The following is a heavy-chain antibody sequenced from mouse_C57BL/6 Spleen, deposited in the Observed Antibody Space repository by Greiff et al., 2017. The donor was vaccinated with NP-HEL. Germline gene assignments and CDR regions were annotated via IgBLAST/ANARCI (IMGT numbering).Heavy chain of an antibody. CDR3: ARNLVRPLYYFDY. D-gene: IGHD2-10*02. CDR1: GYTFTDYY. J-gene: IGHJ2*01. Sequence: EVQLQQSGPELVKPGASVKISCKASGYTFTDYYMNWVKQSHGKSLEWIGDINPNNGGTSYNQKFKGKATLTVDKSSSTAYMELRSLTSEDSAVYYCARNLVRPLYYFDYWGQGTTLTVSS. V-gene: IGHV1-26*01. CDR2: INPNNGGT.